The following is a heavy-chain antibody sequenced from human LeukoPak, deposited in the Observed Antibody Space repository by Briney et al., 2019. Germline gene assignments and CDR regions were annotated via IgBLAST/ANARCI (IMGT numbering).Heavy chain of an antibody. J-gene: IGHJ4*02. CDR2: ISGSGGST. CDR1: GFTFSSYA. Sequence: GGSLRLSCAASGFTFSSYAMSWVRQAPGKGLEWVSAISGSGGSTYYADSVKGRFTISRDNSKNTLYLQMNSLRAEDTAVYYCARVSIGWYHFDYWGQGTLVTVSS. V-gene: IGHV3-23*01. D-gene: IGHD6-19*01. CDR3: ARVSIGWYHFDY.